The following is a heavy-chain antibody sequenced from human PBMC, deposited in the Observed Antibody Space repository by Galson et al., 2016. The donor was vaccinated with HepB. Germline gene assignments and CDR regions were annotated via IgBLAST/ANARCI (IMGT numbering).Heavy chain of an antibody. CDR3: VKLYASGRDDF. J-gene: IGHJ4*02. V-gene: IGHV3-30*18. Sequence: SLRLSCAASGFNFKKYAMHWVRQAPGKGLGWVAVISDDGSDKHYADSVKGRFTNSRDNSKNTLYLQMNSLRRDDTAVYYCVKLYASGRDDFWGQGPLATVSS. CDR1: GFNFKKYA. D-gene: IGHD6-19*01. CDR2: ISDDGSDK.